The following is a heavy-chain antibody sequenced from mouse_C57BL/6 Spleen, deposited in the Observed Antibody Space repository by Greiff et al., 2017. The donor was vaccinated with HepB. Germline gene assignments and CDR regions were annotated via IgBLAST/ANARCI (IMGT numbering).Heavy chain of an antibody. CDR1: GYAFSSSW. D-gene: IGHD1-1*01. J-gene: IGHJ1*03. CDR2: IYPGDGDT. V-gene: IGHV1-82*01. Sequence: VQLQQSGPELVKPGASVKISCKASGYAFSSSWMNWVKQRPGKGLEWIGRIYPGDGDTNYNGKFKGKATLTADKSSSTAYMQLSSLTSEDSAVYFCAITTVPLYWDFDVWGTGTTVTVSS. CDR3: AITTVPLYWDFDV.